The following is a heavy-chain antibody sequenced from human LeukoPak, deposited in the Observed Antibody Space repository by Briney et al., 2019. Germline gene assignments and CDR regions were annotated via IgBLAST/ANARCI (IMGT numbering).Heavy chain of an antibody. J-gene: IGHJ4*02. CDR2: ISHDGSNK. D-gene: IGHD2-2*01. CDR1: GFTFKNYG. Sequence: GGSLRLSCVASGFTFKNYGMHWVRQAPGKGLEWVAVISHDGSNKYYADSVKGRFTISRESSQNTLYLQMNSLRVEDTAVYYCAKDVRTEAAAMTHWGQGSLVIVSS. V-gene: IGHV3-30*18. CDR3: AKDVRTEAAAMTH.